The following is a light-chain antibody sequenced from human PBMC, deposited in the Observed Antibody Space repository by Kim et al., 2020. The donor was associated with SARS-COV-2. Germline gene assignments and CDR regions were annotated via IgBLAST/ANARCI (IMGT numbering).Light chain of an antibody. Sequence: SVARGQTARITCGGNNVGNKNVHWYQQKPGQAPVLVIYRDSKRPSGIPERFSGSNSGNTATLTISRAQARDEADYYCQVWDSSTYVFGTGTKVTVL. J-gene: IGLJ1*01. CDR1: NVGNKN. CDR3: QVWDSSTYV. V-gene: IGLV3-9*01. CDR2: RDS.